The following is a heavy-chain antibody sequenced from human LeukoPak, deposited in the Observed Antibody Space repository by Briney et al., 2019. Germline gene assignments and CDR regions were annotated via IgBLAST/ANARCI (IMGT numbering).Heavy chain of an antibody. Sequence: AGGSLRLYCAASGFSFSNYEMNWVRQAPGKGLEWISFISPSDTTTYYADSVKGRFTISRDNAKNSLFLQMNSLRVEDTAVYYCATKLPGTVYFNYWGQGTLVTVSS. CDR3: ATKLPGTVYFNY. D-gene: IGHD1-1*01. J-gene: IGHJ4*02. CDR2: ISPSDTTT. CDR1: GFSFSNYE. V-gene: IGHV3-48*03.